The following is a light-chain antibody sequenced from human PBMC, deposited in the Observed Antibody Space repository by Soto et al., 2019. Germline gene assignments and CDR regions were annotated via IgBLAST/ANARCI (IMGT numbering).Light chain of an antibody. J-gene: IGLJ3*02. CDR2: EDN. CDR1: SSDVGSYNL. V-gene: IGLV2-23*01. Sequence: QSALTQPASVSGSPGQSITISCTGTSSDVGSYNLVSWYQQHPGKAPKLITYEDNKRPSGVSNRFSGSKSGNTASLTISGLQAEDEAHYYCCSYAPISTVVFGGGTKLTVL. CDR3: CSYAPISTVV.